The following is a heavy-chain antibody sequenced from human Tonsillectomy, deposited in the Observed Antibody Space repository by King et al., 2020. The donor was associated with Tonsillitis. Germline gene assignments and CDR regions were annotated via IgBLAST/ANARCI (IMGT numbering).Heavy chain of an antibody. V-gene: IGHV4-38-2*02. D-gene: IGHD7-27*01. CDR2: IYHSGSN. CDR3: ARITNWVNWFDP. J-gene: IGHJ5*02. Sequence: QLQESGPGLVKPSETLSLTCTVSGSSISSGYYWGWIRQPPGKGLEWIGSIYHSGSNYYDPSLKSRVTISVDTSKNQLSLKLSSVTAADTAVYYCARITNWVNWFDPWGQGTLVTVSS. CDR1: GSSISSGYY.